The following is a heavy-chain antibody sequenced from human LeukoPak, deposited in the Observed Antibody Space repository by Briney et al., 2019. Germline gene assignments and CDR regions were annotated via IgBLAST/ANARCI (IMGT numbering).Heavy chain of an antibody. J-gene: IGHJ4*02. CDR3: VRVLGTTLFDY. CDR1: GFTVSSNY. Sequence: GGSLRLSCAASGFTVSSNYMSWVRQAPGKGLEWVSIIYSGGSTYYADSVKGRFTISRDNSKNTLYLQMNSLRAEDTAVYYCVRVLGTTLFDYWGQGTLVTVSS. V-gene: IGHV3-53*01. CDR2: IYSGGST. D-gene: IGHD1-7*01.